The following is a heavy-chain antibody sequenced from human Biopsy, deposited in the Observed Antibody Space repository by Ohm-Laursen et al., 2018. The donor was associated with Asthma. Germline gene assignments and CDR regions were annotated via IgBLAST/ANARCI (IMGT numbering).Heavy chain of an antibody. CDR2: INSVFGTT. Sequence: VASVKVSCKSLGGTFNAYFIGWVRQAPGQGLEWMGGINSVFGTTTYPQKFQGRLTITADDSTSTVYMELSSLRSEDTAVYYCARKAGSCISRACYSLDFWGQGTLVTVSS. CDR3: ARKAGSCISRACYSLDF. CDR1: GGTFNAYF. D-gene: IGHD2-15*01. V-gene: IGHV1-69*13. J-gene: IGHJ4*02.